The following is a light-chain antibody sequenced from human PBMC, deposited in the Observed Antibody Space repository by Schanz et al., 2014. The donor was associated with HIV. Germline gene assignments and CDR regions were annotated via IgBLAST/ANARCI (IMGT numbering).Light chain of an antibody. V-gene: IGLV2-14*01. J-gene: IGLJ3*02. Sequence: QSALTQPASVSGSPGQSITISCTGTSSDVGGYNCVSWYQQHPGKAPKLMIYEVSKRPSGVPDRFSGSKSGNTASLTISALQAEDEADYYCQSYDSSLRVFGGGTKLTVL. CDR1: SSDVGGYNC. CDR3: QSYDSSLRV. CDR2: EVS.